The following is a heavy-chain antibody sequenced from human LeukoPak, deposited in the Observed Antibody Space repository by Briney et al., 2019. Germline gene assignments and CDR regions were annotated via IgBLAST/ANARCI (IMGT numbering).Heavy chain of an antibody. CDR3: TRGSGYSYGYRPPFYYYMDV. V-gene: IGHV3-48*03. J-gene: IGHJ6*03. CDR1: GFTFSNYA. Sequence: GGSLRLSCAASGFTFSNYAMSWVRQAPGKGLEWVSYISSSGRTIYYADSVKGRFTISRDNAKNSLYLQMNSLRAEDTAVYYCTRGSGYSYGYRPPFYYYMDVWGKGTTVTVSS. D-gene: IGHD5-18*01. CDR2: ISSSGRTI.